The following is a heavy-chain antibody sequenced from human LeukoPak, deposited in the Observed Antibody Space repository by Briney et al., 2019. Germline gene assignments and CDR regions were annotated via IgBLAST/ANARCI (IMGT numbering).Heavy chain of an antibody. Sequence: PSETLSLTCAVYGGSFSGYYWSWIRQPPGKGLEWIGEINHSGSTNYNPSLKSRVTISVDTSKNQFSLKLSSVTAADTAVYYCARIGGMATITAARQTDYWGQGTLVTVSS. CDR2: INHSGST. CDR1: GGSFSGYY. J-gene: IGHJ4*02. V-gene: IGHV4-34*01. CDR3: ARIGGMATITAARQTDY. D-gene: IGHD5-24*01.